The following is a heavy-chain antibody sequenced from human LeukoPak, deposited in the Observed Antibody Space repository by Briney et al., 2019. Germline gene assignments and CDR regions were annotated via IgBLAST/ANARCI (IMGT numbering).Heavy chain of an antibody. J-gene: IGHJ6*04. D-gene: IGHD5-18*01. CDR2: IYSGGST. CDR3: AREGSYGYYYYGMDV. V-gene: IGHV3-53*01. Sequence: PGGSLRLSCAASGFTVSSDYMSCVRQAPGKGLEWVSVIYSGGSTYYADSVKGRFTISRDNAKNSLYLQMNSLRAEDTAVYYCAREGSYGYYYYGMDVWGKGTTVTVSS. CDR1: GFTVSSDY.